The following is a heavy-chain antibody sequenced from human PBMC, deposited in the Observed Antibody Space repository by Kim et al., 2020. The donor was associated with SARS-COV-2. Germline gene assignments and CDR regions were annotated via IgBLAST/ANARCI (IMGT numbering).Heavy chain of an antibody. D-gene: IGHD3-10*01. CDR2: ITTNPGNP. Sequence: MGWITTNPGNPTYAQGFTGRFVFSLDTSVSTAYLQISSLKAEDTAVYYCARDGLLWFGELLYYYYMDVWGKGTTVTVSS. V-gene: IGHV7-4-1*02. CDR3: ARDGLLWFGELLYYYYMDV. J-gene: IGHJ6*03.